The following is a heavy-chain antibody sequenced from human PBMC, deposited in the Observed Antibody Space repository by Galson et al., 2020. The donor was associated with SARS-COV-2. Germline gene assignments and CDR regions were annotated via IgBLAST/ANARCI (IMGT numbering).Heavy chain of an antibody. CDR1: GFTFSSYA. D-gene: IGHD6-19*01. V-gene: IGHV3-30*01. J-gene: IGHJ4*02. CDR2: ISYDGSNK. CDR3: ARDVIAVAGTTHFDY. Sequence: GESLKISCAASGFTFSSYAMHWVRQAPGKGLEWVAVISYDGSNKYYADSVKGRFTISRDNSKNTLYLQMNSLRAEDTAVYYCARDVIAVAGTTHFDYWGQGTLVTVSS.